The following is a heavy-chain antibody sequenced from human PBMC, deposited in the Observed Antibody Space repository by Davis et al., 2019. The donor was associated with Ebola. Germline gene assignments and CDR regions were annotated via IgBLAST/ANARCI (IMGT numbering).Heavy chain of an antibody. CDR3: AREGKYRDESRTFDY. J-gene: IGHJ4*02. CDR2: ISSSSSTI. Sequence: GESLKISCAASGFIVSSNYMSWVRQAPGKGLEWVSYISSSSSTIYYADSVKGRFTISRDNAKNSLYLQMNSLRADDTAVYYCAREGKYRDESRTFDYWGQGTLVTVSS. V-gene: IGHV3-48*01. CDR1: GFIVSSNY. D-gene: IGHD2-2*01.